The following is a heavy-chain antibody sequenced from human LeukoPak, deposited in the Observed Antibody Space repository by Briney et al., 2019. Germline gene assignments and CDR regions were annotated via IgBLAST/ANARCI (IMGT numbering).Heavy chain of an antibody. CDR2: IIPIFGTA. J-gene: IGHJ6*03. D-gene: IGHD6-13*01. CDR1: GGTFSSYA. V-gene: IGHV1-69*05. Sequence: ASVKVSCKASGGTFSSYAISWVRQAPGQGLEWMGGIIPIFGTANYAQKFQGRVTITTDESTSAAYMELSSLRSEDTAVYYCARSRLHQLAYYYYYYMDVWGKGTTVTVSS. CDR3: ARSRLHQLAYYYYYYMDV.